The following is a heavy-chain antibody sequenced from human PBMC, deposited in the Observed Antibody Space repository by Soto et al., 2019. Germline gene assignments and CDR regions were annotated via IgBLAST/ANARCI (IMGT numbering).Heavy chain of an antibody. CDR3: ARAPYYDFWSGSQPYYYYGMDV. D-gene: IGHD3-3*01. J-gene: IGHJ6*02. CDR2: INHSGST. Sequence: PSETLSLTCAVYGGSFSGYYWSWIRQPPGKGLEWIGEINHSGSTNYNPSLKSRVTISVDTSKNQFSLKLSSVTAADTAVYYCARAPYYDFWSGSQPYYYYGMDVWGQGXTVTVYS. V-gene: IGHV4-34*01. CDR1: GGSFSGYY.